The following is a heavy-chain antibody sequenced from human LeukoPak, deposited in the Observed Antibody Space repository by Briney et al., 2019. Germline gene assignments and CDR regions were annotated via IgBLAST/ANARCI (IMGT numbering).Heavy chain of an antibody. J-gene: IGHJ4*02. CDR1: GFDVNDNF. CDR3: VRRHDY. Sequence: GGSVRLSCVASGFDVNDNFMIWVRQAPGQGLEWISIIYASGGSYHAESVKGRFSAFRDTSKNTIFLQMNNLRAGDTAMYYCVRRHDYWGQGTLVTVSS. V-gene: IGHV3-53*01. CDR2: IYASGGS.